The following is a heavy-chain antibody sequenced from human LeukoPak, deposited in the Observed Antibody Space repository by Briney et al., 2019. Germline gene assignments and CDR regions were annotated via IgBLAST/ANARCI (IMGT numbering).Heavy chain of an antibody. Sequence: PGESLKISCKGSGYPFTNYWIGWMRQMPGKGLEWMGIIYPGDSDTRYSPSFQGQVTISADKSTSTAYLQWSSLKASDTAMYYCARRSSGWYQDYWGQGTLVTVSS. CDR2: IYPGDSDT. CDR3: ARRSSGWYQDY. V-gene: IGHV5-51*01. D-gene: IGHD6-19*01. CDR1: GYPFTNYW. J-gene: IGHJ4*02.